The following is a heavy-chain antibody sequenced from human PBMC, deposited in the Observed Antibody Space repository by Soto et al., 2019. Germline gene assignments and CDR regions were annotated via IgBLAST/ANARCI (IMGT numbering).Heavy chain of an antibody. V-gene: IGHV3-33*05. CDR2: ISDAGGGV. D-gene: IGHD2-15*01. CDR1: GFSFSSYA. CDR3: ARGRRVGLAATLDS. Sequence: QEHLVESGGGVAQRGGSLRLSCEASGFSFSSYAMHWVRQAPGKGLEWVAVISDAGGGVHYADSVNDRFTISRDNAKDTLFLQMDGLRADDTAVFYCARGRRVGLAATLDSWGQGTLVTVSS. J-gene: IGHJ4*02.